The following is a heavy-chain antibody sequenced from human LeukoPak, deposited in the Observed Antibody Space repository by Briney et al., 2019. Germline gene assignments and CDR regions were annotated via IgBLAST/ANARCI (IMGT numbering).Heavy chain of an antibody. Sequence: GGSLRLSCAASGFTVSSSYMNWVRQAPGKGLEWVSLIYGGGSTYYADSVKGRFTISRDNSKNTLYLQMNSLRAEDTAVYYCAKGYSGYVGQDTFDYWGQGTLVTVSS. J-gene: IGHJ4*02. CDR2: IYGGGST. CDR3: AKGYSGYVGQDTFDY. V-gene: IGHV3-53*01. CDR1: GFTVSSSY. D-gene: IGHD5-12*01.